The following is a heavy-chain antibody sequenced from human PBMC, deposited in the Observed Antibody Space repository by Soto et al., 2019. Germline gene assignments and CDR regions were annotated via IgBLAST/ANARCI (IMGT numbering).Heavy chain of an antibody. CDR2: IIPIVGTG. J-gene: IGHJ6*02. D-gene: IGHD2-2*01. CDR3: ARVVILVPTASTHYYYHMDV. V-gene: IGHV1-69*01. Sequence: QVQLVQSGAEVRKPGSSVTVSCKASGGTFSNYAISWVRQAPGQGLEWMGGIIPIVGTGSYAQKFQGSVTITADEPTTTAYMELSSLRFEDTAVYYCARVVILVPTASTHYYYHMDVWGPGNTVTVSS. CDR1: GGTFSNYA.